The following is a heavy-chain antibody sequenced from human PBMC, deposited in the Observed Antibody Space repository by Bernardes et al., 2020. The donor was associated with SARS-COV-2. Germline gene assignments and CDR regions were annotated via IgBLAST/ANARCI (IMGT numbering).Heavy chain of an antibody. CDR2: INDYGDRI. V-gene: IGHV3-64D*06. CDR1: GFTFSSSA. J-gene: IGHJ4*02. CDR3: VKDRSGTYAFDY. D-gene: IGHD1-26*01. Sequence: GGSLRLSCLGSGFTFSSSAMHWVRRAPGRGLEYVSGINDYGDRIHYAESVKGRFTISRDDSKNTIHLQMSSLRVEDTAVYHCVKDRSGTYAFDYWGQGIMVTVSS.